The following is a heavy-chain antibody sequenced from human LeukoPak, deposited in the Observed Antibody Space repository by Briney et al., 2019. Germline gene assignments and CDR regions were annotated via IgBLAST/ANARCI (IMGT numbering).Heavy chain of an antibody. CDR2: ISYDGSNK. D-gene: IGHD3-10*01. V-gene: IGHV3-30-3*01. CDR3: ARDGSPAVLLWFGELLL. CDR1: GFTFSSSA. J-gene: IGHJ4*02. Sequence: GGSLRLSCAASGFTFSSSAMSWVRQVPGKGLEWVAVISYDGSNKYYADSVKGRFTISRDNSKNTLYLQMNSLRAEDTAVYYCARDGSPAVLLWFGELLLWGQGTLVTVSP.